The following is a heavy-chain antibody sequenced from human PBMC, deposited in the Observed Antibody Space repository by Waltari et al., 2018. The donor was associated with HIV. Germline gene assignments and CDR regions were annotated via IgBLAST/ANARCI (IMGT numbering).Heavy chain of an antibody. Sequence: EVQLVESGGGLVQPGGSLSLSCAASGFTFSSYWMHWVRQAPGKGLVWVSRINSDGSSTSYADSVKGRFTISRDNAKNTLYLQMNSLRAEDTAVYYCARVGPGTGWFDPWGQGTLVTVSS. J-gene: IGHJ5*02. CDR2: INSDGSST. CDR1: GFTFSSYW. V-gene: IGHV3-74*01. CDR3: ARVGPGTGWFDP. D-gene: IGHD1-1*01.